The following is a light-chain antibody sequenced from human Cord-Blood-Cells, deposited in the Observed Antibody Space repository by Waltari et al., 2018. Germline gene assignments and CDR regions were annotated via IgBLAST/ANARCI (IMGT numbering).Light chain of an antibody. Sequence: DIQMTHSPSSLSASVGHRVTITCQASQDISNYLKWYQQKPGKAPKLLIYDASNLETGVPSRFSGSGSGTDFTFTISSLQPEDIATYYCQQYDNLPLIFGGGTKVEIK. J-gene: IGKJ4*01. CDR1: QDISNY. V-gene: IGKV1-33*01. CDR2: DAS. CDR3: QQYDNLPLI.